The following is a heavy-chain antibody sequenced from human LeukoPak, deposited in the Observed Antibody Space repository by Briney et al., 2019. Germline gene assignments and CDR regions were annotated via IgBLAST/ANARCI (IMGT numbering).Heavy chain of an antibody. CDR2: MNPNSSNT. J-gene: IGHJ5*02. V-gene: IGHV1-8*01. Sequence: ASVKVSCKASGYTFTSYDINWVRQATGQGLEWMGWMNPNSSNTGYAQNFQGRVTMTRNTAISTAYLEVSSLRSEDTAVYYCARTNYFGSGSYYSNWLDPWGQGTLVTVSS. CDR3: ARTNYFGSGSYYSNWLDP. CDR1: GYTFTSYD. D-gene: IGHD3-10*01.